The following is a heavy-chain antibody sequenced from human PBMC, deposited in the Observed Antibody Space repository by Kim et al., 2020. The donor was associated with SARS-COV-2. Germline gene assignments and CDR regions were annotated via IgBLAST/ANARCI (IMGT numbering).Heavy chain of an antibody. Sequence: YRPSFQGHVTISADKSISTAYLQWSSLKASDTAMYYCARGAAAGLYYFDYWGQGTLVTVSS. D-gene: IGHD6-13*01. CDR3: ARGAAAGLYYFDY. J-gene: IGHJ4*02. V-gene: IGHV5-10-1*01.